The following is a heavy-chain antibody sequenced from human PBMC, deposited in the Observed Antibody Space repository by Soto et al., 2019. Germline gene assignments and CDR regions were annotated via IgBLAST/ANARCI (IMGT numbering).Heavy chain of an antibody. CDR3: ARRISLIVEVQRDAPDKYYFDS. J-gene: IGHJ4*02. D-gene: IGHD2-21*01. CDR1: GGSFSGHF. Sequence: SETLSLTCAVYGGSFSGHFWSWIRQPPGKXLEWIGEINHSGSTNFNPSLKSRVTISVDTSKNQFSLKVNSLTAADTAVYYCARRISLIVEVQRDAPDKYYFDSWGQGTVVTVSS. CDR2: INHSGST. V-gene: IGHV4-34*01.